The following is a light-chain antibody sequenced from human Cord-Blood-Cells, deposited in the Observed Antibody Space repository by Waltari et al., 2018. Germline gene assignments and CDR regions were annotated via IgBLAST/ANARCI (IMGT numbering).Light chain of an antibody. CDR2: EVS. V-gene: IGLV2-8*01. CDR1: SSDVGGYNY. J-gene: IGLJ3*02. Sequence: QSALTRPPSASGSPGQSVTISCPGTSSDVGGYNYVSWYQQHPGKAPKLMIYEVSKRPSGVPDRFSGSKSDNTASLTVSGLQAEDEADYYCSSYAGSNNWVFGGGTKLTVL. CDR3: SSYAGSNNWV.